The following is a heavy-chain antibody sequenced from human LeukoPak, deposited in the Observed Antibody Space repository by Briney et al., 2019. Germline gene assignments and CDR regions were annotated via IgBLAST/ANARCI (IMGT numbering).Heavy chain of an antibody. CDR2: INPNSGGT. CDR3: ARLAVLLWFGEQVDY. V-gene: IGHV1-2*02. CDR1: GYAFTRYY. D-gene: IGHD3-10*01. J-gene: IGHJ4*02. Sequence: GASVKVSCKASGYAFTRYYMHWVRQAPGQGLEWMGWINPNSGGTNYAQKFQGRVTMTRDTSISTAYMELSRLRSDDTAVYYCARLAVLLWFGEQVDYWGQGTLVTVSS.